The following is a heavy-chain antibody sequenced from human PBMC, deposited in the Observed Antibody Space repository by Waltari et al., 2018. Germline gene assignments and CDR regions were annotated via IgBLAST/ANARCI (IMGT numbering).Heavy chain of an antibody. D-gene: IGHD6-6*01. J-gene: IGHJ5*02. CDR2: IIPSLGIA. Sequence: QVQLVQSGAEVKKPGSSVKVSCKASGGTFSSYAISWVRQAPGQGLEWMGGIIPSLGIANYAQKFQGRVTITADESTSTAYMELSSLGSEDTAVYYCARDPISSSSDTNWFDPWGQGTLVTVSS. CDR1: GGTFSSYA. CDR3: ARDPISSSSDTNWFDP. V-gene: IGHV1-69*04.